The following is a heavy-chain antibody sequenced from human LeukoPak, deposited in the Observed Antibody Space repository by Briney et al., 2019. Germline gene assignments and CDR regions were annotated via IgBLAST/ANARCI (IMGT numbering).Heavy chain of an antibody. CDR2: IIPIFGIA. CDR3: ARTDYYGSGSYDYYGMDV. CDR1: GGTFSSYA. D-gene: IGHD3-10*01. V-gene: IGHV1-69*04. Sequence: SVKVSCKASGGTFSSYAISWVRQAPGQGLEWMGRIIPIFGIANYTQKFQGRVTITADKSTSTAYMELSSLRSEDTAVYYCARTDYYGSGSYDYYGMDVWGQGTTVAVSS. J-gene: IGHJ6*02.